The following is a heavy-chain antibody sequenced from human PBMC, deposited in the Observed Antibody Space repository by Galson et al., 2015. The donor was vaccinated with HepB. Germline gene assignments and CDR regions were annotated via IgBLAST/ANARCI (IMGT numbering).Heavy chain of an antibody. CDR2: IISLFGTT. CDR3: ARAQEICGGGNCFWGWCDP. CDR1: GGTFSNYA. Sequence: SVKVSCKASGGTFSNYAITWVRQAPGQGLEWMGGIISLFGTTDCAQKFQGRITITADKSANTTYMELSSLRSEDTALYFCARAQEICGGGNCFWGWCDPWGQGTLVTVSS. V-gene: IGHV1-69*06. J-gene: IGHJ5*02. D-gene: IGHD2-21*01.